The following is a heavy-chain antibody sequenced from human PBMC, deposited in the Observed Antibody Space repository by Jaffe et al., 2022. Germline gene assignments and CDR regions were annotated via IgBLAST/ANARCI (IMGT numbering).Heavy chain of an antibody. Sequence: QVQLVESGGGVVQPGGSLRLSCAASGFTFSSYGMHWVRQAPGKGLEWVAFIRYDGSNKYYADSVKGRFTISRDNSKNTLYLQMNSLRAEDTAVYYCAKDLGYGPGWDGGRSKTDYWGQGTLVTVSS. V-gene: IGHV3-30*02. CDR1: GFTFSSYG. CDR2: IRYDGSNK. D-gene: IGHD3-16*01. CDR3: AKDLGYGPGWDGGRSKTDY. J-gene: IGHJ4*02.